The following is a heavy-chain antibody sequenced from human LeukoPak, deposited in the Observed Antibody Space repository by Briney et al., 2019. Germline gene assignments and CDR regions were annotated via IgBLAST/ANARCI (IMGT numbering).Heavy chain of an antibody. V-gene: IGHV1-46*01. Sequence: ASVKVSCKASGYTFTSYYMHWVRQAPGQGLEWMGIINPSGGSTSYAQKFQGRVTMTRDMSTSTVYMELSSLRSEDTALYYCARDFYDTRPKYYFDYWGQGTLVTVSS. D-gene: IGHD5/OR15-5a*01. CDR3: ARDFYDTRPKYYFDY. J-gene: IGHJ4*02. CDR1: GYTFTSYY. CDR2: INPSGGST.